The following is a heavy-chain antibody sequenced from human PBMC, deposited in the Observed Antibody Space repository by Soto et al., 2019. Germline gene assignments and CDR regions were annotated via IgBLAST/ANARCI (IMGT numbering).Heavy chain of an antibody. V-gene: IGHV1-46*01. CDR1: GNTFTSYH. Sequence: RASVKVSCKASGNTFTSYHLHWLRQAPGQGPEWMGVIIPSRGSTTYAQRFQGRVTMTGDTSTSTVYMELSSLRSEDTAVNYCARGDCISTGCYRDRDYWGQGTQVTVSS. J-gene: IGHJ4*02. CDR3: ARGDCISTGCYRDRDY. D-gene: IGHD2-2*02. CDR2: IIPSRGST.